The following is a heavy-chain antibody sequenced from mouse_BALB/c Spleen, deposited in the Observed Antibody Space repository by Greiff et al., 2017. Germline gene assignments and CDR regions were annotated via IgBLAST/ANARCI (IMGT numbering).Heavy chain of an antibody. CDR1: GFSLTSYG. V-gene: IGHV2-2*02. Sequence: VQGVESGPGLVQPSQSLSITCTVSGFSLTSYGVHWVRQSPGKGLEWLGVIWSGGSTDYNAAFISRLSISKDNSKSQVFFKMNSLQANDTAIYYCARNEDVKDAMDYWGQGTSVTVSS. J-gene: IGHJ4*01. CDR3: ARNEDVKDAMDY. CDR2: IWSGGST.